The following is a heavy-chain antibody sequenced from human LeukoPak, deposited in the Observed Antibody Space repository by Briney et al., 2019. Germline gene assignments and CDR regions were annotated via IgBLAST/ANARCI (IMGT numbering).Heavy chain of an antibody. Sequence: GASVKVSCKASGYTFTGYYMHWVRQAPGQGLEWMGWINPNSGGTNYAQKFQGRVTMTRDTSISTAYMELSRLRSDDTAVYYCARPWGAVQLELGGFDYWGQGTLVTVSS. CDR2: INPNSGGT. V-gene: IGHV1-2*02. D-gene: IGHD1-1*01. CDR3: ARPWGAVQLELGGFDY. CDR1: GYTFTGYY. J-gene: IGHJ4*02.